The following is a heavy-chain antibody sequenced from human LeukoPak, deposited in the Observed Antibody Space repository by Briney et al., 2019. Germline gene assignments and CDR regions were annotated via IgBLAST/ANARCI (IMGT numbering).Heavy chain of an antibody. D-gene: IGHD3-10*01. CDR2: IYSGGST. CDR3: ASIPSGDAFDI. V-gene: IGHV3-66*01. CDR1: GFTFSSYS. J-gene: IGHJ3*02. Sequence: GGSLRLSCAASGFTFSSYSMNWVRQAPGKGLEWVSVIYSGGSTYYADSVKGRFTISRDNSKNTLYLQMNSLRAYDTAVYYCASIPSGDAFDIWGQGTMVTVSS.